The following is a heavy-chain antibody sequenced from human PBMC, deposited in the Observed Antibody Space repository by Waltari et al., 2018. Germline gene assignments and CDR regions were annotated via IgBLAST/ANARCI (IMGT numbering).Heavy chain of an antibody. J-gene: IGHJ4*02. V-gene: IGHV3-7*01. CDR3: ARDRPYYDNSASIDS. D-gene: IGHD3-22*01. Sequence: EVQLVESGGGLVQPGGSLRLSCAASGFAFSAYWMTWVRQAPGKGLEWVANIKQDGSEKYYVDSVKGRFTISRDNAKNSLYLQMNSLRAEDTAVYYCARDRPYYDNSASIDSWGQGTLVT. CDR1: GFAFSAYW. CDR2: IKQDGSEK.